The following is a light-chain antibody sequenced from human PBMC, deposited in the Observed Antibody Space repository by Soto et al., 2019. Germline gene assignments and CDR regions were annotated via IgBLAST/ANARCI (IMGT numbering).Light chain of an antibody. V-gene: IGLV2-14*01. Sequence: QPVLTQPASVSGSPGQSSTISCTGTSSDVGGYNYVSWYQQHPGKAPKLMIYDVSNRPSGFSTRFSGSKSGNTASLTISGLQAEDEADYYCSSYSSRSTVVFGGGTKLTVL. J-gene: IGLJ2*01. CDR3: SSYSSRSTVV. CDR1: SSDVGGYNY. CDR2: DVS.